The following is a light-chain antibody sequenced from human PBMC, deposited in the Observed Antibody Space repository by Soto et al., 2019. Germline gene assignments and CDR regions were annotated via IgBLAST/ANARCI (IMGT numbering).Light chain of an antibody. CDR1: SSDVGGYNY. CDR3: SSYTSINTWV. Sequence: QSALTQPASVSGSPGQSITISCTGTSSDVGGYNYVSWYQQHPGKAPKLMIYEVSNRPSGFSNRFSGSKSGNTASLTISGLQAEDEADYYCSSYTSINTWVFGGGTKVTVL. V-gene: IGLV2-14*01. J-gene: IGLJ3*02. CDR2: EVS.